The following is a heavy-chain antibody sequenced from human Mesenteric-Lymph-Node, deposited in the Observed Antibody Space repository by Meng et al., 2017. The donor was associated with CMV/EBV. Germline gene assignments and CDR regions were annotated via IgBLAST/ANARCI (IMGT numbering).Heavy chain of an antibody. V-gene: IGHV3-23*01. CDR2: IRGNGASA. CDR1: GFTFSSYA. CDR3: AKGADFGVTTPDY. Sequence: GESLKISCAASGFTFSSYAMHWVRQAPGKGLEWVSRIRGNGASAAYADSVRDRFAIFRDNSQNTLYLQMNSLRAEDTAVYYCAKGADFGVTTPDYWGQGTLVTVSS. D-gene: IGHD3-3*01. J-gene: IGHJ4*02.